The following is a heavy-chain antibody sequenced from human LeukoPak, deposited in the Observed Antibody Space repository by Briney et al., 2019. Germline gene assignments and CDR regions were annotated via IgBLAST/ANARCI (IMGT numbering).Heavy chain of an antibody. J-gene: IGHJ4*02. CDR1: GGTFSSYA. CDR2: IIPIFGTA. CDR3: ARDRVYYYDSSGYYYPHY. Sequence: ASVKVSCKASGGTFSSYAISWVRQAPGQGLEWMGGIIPIFGTANYAQKFQGSVTITADESTSTAYMELSSLRSEDTAVYYCARDRVYYYDSSGYYYPHYWGQGTLVTVSS. V-gene: IGHV1-69*13. D-gene: IGHD3-22*01.